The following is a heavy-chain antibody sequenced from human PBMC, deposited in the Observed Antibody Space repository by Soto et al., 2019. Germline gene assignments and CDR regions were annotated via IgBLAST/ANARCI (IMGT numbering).Heavy chain of an antibody. CDR2: IRSKAYGGTT. CDR1: GFTFGDYA. D-gene: IGHD1-26*01. Sequence: GGSLRLSCTASGFTFGDYAMSWFRQAPGEGLEGVGFIRSKAYGGTTEYAASVKGRFTISRDDSKSIAYLQMNSLKTEDTAVYYCTRPSKGIVADYWGQGTLVTVSS. J-gene: IGHJ4*02. V-gene: IGHV3-49*03. CDR3: TRPSKGIVADY.